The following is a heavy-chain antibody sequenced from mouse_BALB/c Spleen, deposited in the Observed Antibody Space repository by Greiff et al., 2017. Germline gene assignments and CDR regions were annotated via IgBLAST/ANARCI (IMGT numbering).Heavy chain of an antibody. V-gene: IGHV3-2*02. CDR2: ISYSGST. D-gene: IGHD1-1*01. Sequence: EVQLQQSGPGLVKPSQSLSLTCTVTGYSITSDYAWNWIRQFPGNKLEWMGYISYSGSTSYNPSLKSRISITRDTSKNQFFLQLNSVTTEDTATYYCARGGGSSYVYPDAMDYWGQGTADTVSS. CDR3: ARGGGSSYVYPDAMDY. J-gene: IGHJ4*01. CDR1: GYSITSDYA.